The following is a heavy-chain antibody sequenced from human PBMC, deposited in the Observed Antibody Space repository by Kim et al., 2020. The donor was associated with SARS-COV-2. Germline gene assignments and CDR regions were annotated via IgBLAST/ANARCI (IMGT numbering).Heavy chain of an antibody. D-gene: IGHD2-15*01. CDR1: GFTFSTSI. CDR2: IGGGGGST. J-gene: IGHJ4*01. Sequence: GGSLRLSCAASGFTFSTSIMNWVRQAPGKGLEWVLSIGGGGGSTYSADSVKGRFTISRDDSKNTLYLQMNSLRADDTAVYYCAKGRGFDFWGHGTLVT. CDR3: AKGRGFDF. V-gene: IGHV3-23*01.